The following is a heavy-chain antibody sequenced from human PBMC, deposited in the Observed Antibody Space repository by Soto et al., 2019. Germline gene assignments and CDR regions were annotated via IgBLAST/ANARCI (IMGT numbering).Heavy chain of an antibody. CDR1: GGSISSGGYY. CDR3: SRYYVPDWFDP. J-gene: IGHJ5*02. CDR2: IYYSGST. V-gene: IGHV4-31*03. Sequence: QVQLQESGPGLVKPSQTLSLTCTVSGGSISSGGYYWSWIRQHPGKGLEWIGYIYYSGSTYYNPSLKSRVTISVYTSKNQVSLKLSSVTAADTAVYYCSRYYVPDWFDPWGQGTLVTVSS. D-gene: IGHD1-26*01.